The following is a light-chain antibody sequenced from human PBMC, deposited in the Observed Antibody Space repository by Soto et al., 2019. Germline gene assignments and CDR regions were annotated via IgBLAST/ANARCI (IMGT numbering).Light chain of an antibody. Sequence: QSVLTQPPSASGSPGQSVTISCTGTSSDVGGYNFVSWYQQHPGKAPKLMIYEVINRPSGVSNRFSGSTSGNTASLTISGLQAEDEADYYCSSYTSSSTYVFGTGTKLTVL. V-gene: IGLV2-14*01. CDR2: EVI. J-gene: IGLJ1*01. CDR1: SSDVGGYNF. CDR3: SSYTSSSTYV.